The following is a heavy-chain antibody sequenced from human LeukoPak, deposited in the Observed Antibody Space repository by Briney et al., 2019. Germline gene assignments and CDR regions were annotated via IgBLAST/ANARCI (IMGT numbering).Heavy chain of an antibody. J-gene: IGHJ5*02. V-gene: IGHV1-8*01. D-gene: IGHD2-8*01. CDR2: MNPNTGNT. CDR1: GYTFTSYD. CDR3: ARGRLGQGTNIKNNWFDP. Sequence: ASVKVSCKASGYTFTSYDINWVRQATGQGLEWMGWMNPNTGNTGYAQKFQGRVTITGNTSINTAYMDLSSMRSDDTAVYYCARGRLGQGTNIKNNWFDPWGQGTLVTVSS.